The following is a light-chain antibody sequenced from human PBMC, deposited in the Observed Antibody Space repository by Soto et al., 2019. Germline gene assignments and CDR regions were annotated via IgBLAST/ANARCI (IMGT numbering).Light chain of an antibody. V-gene: IGLV2-14*03. Sequence: QSALTQPASVSGSPGQSITISCTGTSSDVGGYNLDSWYQQHPGEAPKLMIYEVTNRPSGVSNRFSGSKSGNTASLTISGLQAEDEADYYCSSYIPRITDWAFGGGTKVTVL. CDR3: SSYIPRITDWA. J-gene: IGLJ3*02. CDR2: EVT. CDR1: SSDVGGYNL.